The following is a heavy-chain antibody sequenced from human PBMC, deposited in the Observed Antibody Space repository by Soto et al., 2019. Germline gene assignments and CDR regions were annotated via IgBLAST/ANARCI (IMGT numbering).Heavy chain of an antibody. J-gene: IGHJ4*02. CDR3: ARAGYCSSTPCWPIGYFEY. Sequence: QVQLQESGPGLVKPSETLSLTCTVSGDSISSFYWTWIRQPPGKGLGWVGYIFSSGSTNYNPSLKSRVTISVDTSENQFSLKLTSVTAAATAVYYCARAGYCSSTPCWPIGYFEYWGQGTLVTVSS. CDR1: GDSISSFY. V-gene: IGHV4-59*01. CDR2: IFSSGST. D-gene: IGHD2-2*01.